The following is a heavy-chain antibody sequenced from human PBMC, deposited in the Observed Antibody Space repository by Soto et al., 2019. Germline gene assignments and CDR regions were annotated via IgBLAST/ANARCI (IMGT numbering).Heavy chain of an antibody. J-gene: IGHJ5*02. D-gene: IGHD4-17*01. Sequence: EVQLVESGGGLVQPGGSLRLSCAASGFTFSSYAMHWVRQAPGKGLEYVSAISSNGGSTYYANSVKGRFTISRDNSKNPLYLQMGSLRAEDMAVYYCARGYGDYYWFDPWGQGTLVTVSS. V-gene: IGHV3-64*01. CDR1: GFTFSSYA. CDR2: ISSNGGST. CDR3: ARGYGDYYWFDP.